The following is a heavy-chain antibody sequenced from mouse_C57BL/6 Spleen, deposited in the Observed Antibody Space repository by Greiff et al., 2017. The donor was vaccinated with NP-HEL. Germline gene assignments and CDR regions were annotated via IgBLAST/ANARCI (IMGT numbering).Heavy chain of an antibody. CDR3: TRKTAQVPFAY. CDR2: IDPETGGT. J-gene: IGHJ3*01. CDR1: GYTFTDYE. Sequence: QVQLQQSGAELVRPGASVTLSCKASGYTFTDYEMHWVKQTPVHGLEWIGAIDPETGGTAYNQKFKGKAILTADKSSSTAYMELRSLTSEDSAVYYCTRKTAQVPFAYWGQGTLVTVSA. V-gene: IGHV1-15*01. D-gene: IGHD3-2*02.